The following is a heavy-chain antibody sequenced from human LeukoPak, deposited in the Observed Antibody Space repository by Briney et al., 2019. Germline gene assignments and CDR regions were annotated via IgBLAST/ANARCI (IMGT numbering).Heavy chain of an antibody. Sequence: GGSLRLSCAASGFTFRNYDMHWVRQFPGRGLEWVSTIGIADDTHYPDSVKGRFTISRENAKNSLYLQMNSLRDGDTAVYYCVRGGIQVSGIDAFDIWGQGTMVTVSS. CDR3: VRGGIQVSGIDAFDI. CDR2: IGIADDT. J-gene: IGHJ3*02. CDR1: GFTFRNYD. V-gene: IGHV3-13*01. D-gene: IGHD5/OR15-5a*01.